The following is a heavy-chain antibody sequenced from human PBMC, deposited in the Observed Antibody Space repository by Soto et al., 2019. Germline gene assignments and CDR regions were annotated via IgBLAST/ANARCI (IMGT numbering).Heavy chain of an antibody. D-gene: IGHD3-3*01. CDR2: INHSGST. J-gene: IGHJ6*02. Sequence: SETLSLTCAVYGGSFSGYYWSWIRQPPGKGLEWIGEINHSGSTNYNPSLKSRVTISVDTSKNQFSLKLSSVTAADTAVYYCARRARYYDFWSGSRGVNYHYGMDVWGQGTTVTVSS. V-gene: IGHV4-34*01. CDR1: GGSFSGYY. CDR3: ARRARYYDFWSGSRGVNYHYGMDV.